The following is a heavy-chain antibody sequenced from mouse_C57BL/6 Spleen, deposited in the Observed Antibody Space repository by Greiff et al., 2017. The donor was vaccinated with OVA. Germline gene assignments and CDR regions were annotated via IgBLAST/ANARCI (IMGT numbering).Heavy chain of an antibody. CDR2: IDPSDSET. V-gene: IGHV1-52*01. CDR1: GYTFTSYW. D-gene: IGHD2-3*01. Sequence: QVQLQQPGAELVRPGSSVKLSCKASGYTFTSYWMHWVKQRPIQGLEWIGNIDPSDSETHYNQKFKDKATLTVEKSSSTAYMQLSSLTSEDSAVYYCARYDGSVYFDYWGQGTTLTVSS. CDR3: ARYDGSVYFDY. J-gene: IGHJ2*01.